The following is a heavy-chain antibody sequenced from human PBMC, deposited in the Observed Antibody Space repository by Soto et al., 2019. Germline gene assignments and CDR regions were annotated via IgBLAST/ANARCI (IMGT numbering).Heavy chain of an antibody. CDR1: GFTVSSNY. CDR2: IYSGGST. J-gene: IGHJ4*02. V-gene: IGHV3-66*01. D-gene: IGHD1-26*01. CDR3: ARVPGKARYYFDY. Sequence: EVQLVESGGGLVQPGGSLRLSCAASGFTVSSNYMSWVRQAPGKGLEWVSVIYSGGSTYYADSVKGRFTISRDNSKNTLYLQMNRLRAEDTAVYYCARVPGKARYYFDYWGQGTLVTVSS.